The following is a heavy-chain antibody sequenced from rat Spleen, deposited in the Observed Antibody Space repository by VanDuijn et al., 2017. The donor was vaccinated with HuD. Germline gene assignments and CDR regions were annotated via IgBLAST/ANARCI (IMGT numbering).Heavy chain of an antibody. Sequence: EVQLVESGGGLVQPGRSMKLSCAASGFTFSNYGMAWVRQAPKKGLEWVAYISYDGGDNTYYRDSVKGRFTISRDNAKSTLYLQLDSLRSEDTATYYCTTDTFYDGTYYPGGFDYWGQGVMVTVSS. J-gene: IGHJ2*01. CDR1: GFTFSNYG. V-gene: IGHV5-20*01. D-gene: IGHD1-12*02. CDR3: TTDTFYDGTYYPGGFDY. CDR2: ISYDGGDNT.